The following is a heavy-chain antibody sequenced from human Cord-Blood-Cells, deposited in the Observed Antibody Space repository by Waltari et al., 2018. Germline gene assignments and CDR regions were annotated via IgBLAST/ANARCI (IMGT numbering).Heavy chain of an antibody. CDR3: ARVGAAGDY. V-gene: IGHV4-34*01. D-gene: IGHD6-13*01. J-gene: IGHJ4*02. Sequence: QVQLQQWGAGLLKPSETLSLTCAVYGGSFSGYYWSWIRKPPGKGLEWIGEINHSGSTNYNPSLKSRVTISVDTAKNQFSLKRSSVTAADTAVYYCARVGAAGDYWGQGTLVTVSS. CDR2: INHSGST. CDR1: GGSFSGYY.